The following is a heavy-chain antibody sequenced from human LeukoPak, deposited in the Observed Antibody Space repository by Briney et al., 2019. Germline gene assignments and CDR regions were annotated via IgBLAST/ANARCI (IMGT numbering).Heavy chain of an antibody. D-gene: IGHD3-22*01. V-gene: IGHV4-39*01. CDR2: IYYSGST. Sequence: PSETLSLTCTVSGGSISSSSYYWGWIRQPPGKGLEWIGSIYYSGSTYYNPSLKSRVTISVDTSKNQFSLKLSSVTAADTAVYYCARLVTARQIVVVSDDAFDIWGQGTMVTVSS. CDR1: GGSISSSSYY. CDR3: ARLVTARQIVVVSDDAFDI. J-gene: IGHJ3*02.